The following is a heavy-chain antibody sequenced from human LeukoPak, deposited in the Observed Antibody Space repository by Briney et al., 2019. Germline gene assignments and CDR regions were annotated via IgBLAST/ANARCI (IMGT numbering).Heavy chain of an antibody. J-gene: IGHJ4*02. Sequence: ASVNVSCTASGYTFTNYGFSWKRHGPGQGLEWRGWIDASNGNTSYAQKLQGRVTITTDTSTTTAYMEMTSLRFDGTAVYYCARDYHYVPDFWGQGTLVTVSS. CDR3: ARDYHYVPDF. CDR1: GYTFTNYG. D-gene: IGHD3-16*01. V-gene: IGHV1-18*01. CDR2: IDASNGNT.